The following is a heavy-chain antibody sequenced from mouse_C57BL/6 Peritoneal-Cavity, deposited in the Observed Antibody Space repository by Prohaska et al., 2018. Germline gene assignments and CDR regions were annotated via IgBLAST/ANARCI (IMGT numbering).Heavy chain of an antibody. V-gene: IGHV1-15*01. CDR3: ARRGLSDY. Sequence: QVQLQQSGSELVRPGASVTLSCKASGYTFTHYEMHWVKQTPVHGLEWIGAIDPETGGTAYNQKFKGKTILTADTSSSTAYIELRSLTSEDSAVYYCARRGLSDYGGQGTTLTVSS. CDR2: IDPETGGT. CDR1: GYTFTHYE. J-gene: IGHJ2*01. D-gene: IGHD2-2*01.